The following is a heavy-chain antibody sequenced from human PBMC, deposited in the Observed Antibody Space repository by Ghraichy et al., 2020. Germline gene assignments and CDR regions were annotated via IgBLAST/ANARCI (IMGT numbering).Heavy chain of an antibody. CDR1: GYTFTSYG. V-gene: IGHV1-18*01. CDR2: ISAYNGNT. Sequence: ASVKVSCKASGYTFTSYGISWVRQAPGQGLEWMGWISAYNGNTNYAQKLQGRVTMTTDTSTSTAYMELRSLRSDDTAVYYCARDVSAYSGYGAFGYWGQGTLVTVSS. CDR3: ARDVSAYSGYGAFGY. D-gene: IGHD5-12*01. J-gene: IGHJ4*02.